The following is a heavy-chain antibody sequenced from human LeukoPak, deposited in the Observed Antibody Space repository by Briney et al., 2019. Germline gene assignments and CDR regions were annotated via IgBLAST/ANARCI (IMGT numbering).Heavy chain of an antibody. CDR3: AKASYYGSGSYYDY. D-gene: IGHD3-10*01. Sequence: GGSLRLSCVASGFTFSRYGMHWVRQAPGKGLEWVAVILLDGSKEFYTDSVKGRFTISRDNSKNTLYLQMNSLRAEDTAVYYCAKASYYGSGSYYDYWGQGTLVTVSS. CDR1: GFTFSRYG. V-gene: IGHV3-33*06. J-gene: IGHJ4*02. CDR2: ILLDGSKE.